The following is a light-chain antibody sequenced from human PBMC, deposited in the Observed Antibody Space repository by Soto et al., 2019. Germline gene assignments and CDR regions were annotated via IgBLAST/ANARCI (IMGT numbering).Light chain of an antibody. CDR1: SSDVGAYDF. CDR3: SSYTTFNTII. V-gene: IGLV2-14*01. Sequence: QAVVTQPASVSGSPGQSITISCTGTSSDVGAYDFVSWFQQYPGKAPKLMIHDVNYRPSGISNRFSGSKSGNTASLTISGLQSEDEADYFCSSYTTFNTIIFGGGTKLTV. J-gene: IGLJ2*01. CDR2: DVN.